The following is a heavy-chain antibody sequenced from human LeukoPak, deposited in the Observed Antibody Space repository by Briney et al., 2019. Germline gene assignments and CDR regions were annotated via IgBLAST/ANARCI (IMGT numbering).Heavy chain of an antibody. CDR1: GGSFSGFY. CDR3: ARGLGEGYPDS. D-gene: IGHD5-24*01. CDR2: VNHSRGT. Sequence: PSETLSLSCAVHGGSFSGFYWTWMRHPPGKGPEWIGEVNHSRGTNYNPSLKSRVTISEDTSKNQFSLNLTSVTAADTAVYYCARGLGEGYPDSWGQGTLVTISS. V-gene: IGHV4-34*01. J-gene: IGHJ4*02.